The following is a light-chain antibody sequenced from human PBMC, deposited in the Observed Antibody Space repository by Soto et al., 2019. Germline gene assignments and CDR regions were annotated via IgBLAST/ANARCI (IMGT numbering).Light chain of an antibody. J-gene: IGLJ1*01. CDR2: DDN. Sequence: QSVLTQPPSASGTPGQRVTISCSGGNSNIGTYTVNWYQQLPGTAPKLLIYDDNKRPSGIPDRFSGSKSGTSATLGITGFQTGDEADYYCGSWDSSLSAYVFGTGTKVTVL. CDR3: GSWDSSLSAYV. V-gene: IGLV1-51*01. CDR1: NSNIGTYT.